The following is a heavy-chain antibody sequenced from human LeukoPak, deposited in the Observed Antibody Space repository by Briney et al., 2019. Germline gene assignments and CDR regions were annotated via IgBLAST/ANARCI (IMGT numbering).Heavy chain of an antibody. J-gene: IGHJ4*02. Sequence: GGSLRFSCAASGFTFSNYAMSWIRQAPGKGLEWVSAISGSGGSTYYADSVKGRFTISRDNSKNTLYLQMNSLRAEDTAVYYCAKVTYGSSWYYFDYWGQGTLVTVSS. CDR1: GFTFSNYA. D-gene: IGHD6-13*01. CDR2: ISGSGGST. V-gene: IGHV3-23*01. CDR3: AKVTYGSSWYYFDY.